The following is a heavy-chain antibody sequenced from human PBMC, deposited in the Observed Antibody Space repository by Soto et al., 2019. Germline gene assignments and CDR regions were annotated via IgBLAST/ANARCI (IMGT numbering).Heavy chain of an antibody. CDR3: ARDRPMDV. CDR1: GYTFTAYY. CDR2: INPASGDT. Sequence: GASVKVSCKASGYTFTAYYMNWVRQAPGQGLEWMGWINPASGDTKYNQKFQGRVTVTRDASISTPYMELSGLTSDDTAVYYCARDRPMDVWGQGTAVTVSS. J-gene: IGHJ6*02. V-gene: IGHV1-2*02.